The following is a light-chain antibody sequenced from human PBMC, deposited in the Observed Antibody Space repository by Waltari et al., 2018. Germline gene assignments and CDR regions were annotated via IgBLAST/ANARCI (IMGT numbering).Light chain of an antibody. V-gene: IGLV1-51*01. CDR1: SSNIGNKS. CDR3: GTWDSSLSAVV. Sequence: QSVLTQPPSVSAAPGQKVTISCSGSSSNIGNKSVSWYQQLPGTATQLLIYDNNQRPSGVPDRFSGYKAGTSATLGITGLQTGDEADYYCGTWDSSLSAVVFGGGTQLTVL. J-gene: IGLJ2*01. CDR2: DNN.